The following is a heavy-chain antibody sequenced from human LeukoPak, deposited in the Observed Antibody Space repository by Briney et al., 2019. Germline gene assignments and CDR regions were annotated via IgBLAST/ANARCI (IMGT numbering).Heavy chain of an antibody. V-gene: IGHV1-2*02. CDR1: GYTFTGYY. Sequence: ASVKVSCKASGYTFTGYYMHWVRQAPGQGLEWMGWINPNSGGTNYAQKFQGRVTMTRDTSISTAYMELSRLRSDDTAVYYCARGRWRVVDKYYYYYGMDVWGQGTTVTVSS. CDR3: ARGRWRVVDKYYYYYGMDV. D-gene: IGHD3-22*01. CDR2: INPNSGGT. J-gene: IGHJ6*02.